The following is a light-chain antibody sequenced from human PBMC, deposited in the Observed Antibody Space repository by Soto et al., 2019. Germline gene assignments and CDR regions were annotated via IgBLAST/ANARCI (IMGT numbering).Light chain of an antibody. V-gene: IGKV3D-20*02. J-gene: IGKJ4*01. Sequence: EIVLTQSPGTLSLSPGERATLSCKASQSVTSTYLAWYQQKPGQAPRLLIYGASSRAIGIPARFSGSGSGTDFTLTISSLEPEDFAVYYCQQRSNWPLTFGGGTKVDI. CDR3: QQRSNWPLT. CDR2: GAS. CDR1: QSVTSTY.